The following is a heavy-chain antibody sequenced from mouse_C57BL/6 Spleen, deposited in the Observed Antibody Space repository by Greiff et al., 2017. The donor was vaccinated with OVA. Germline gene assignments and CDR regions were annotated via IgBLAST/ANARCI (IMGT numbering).Heavy chain of an antibody. CDR1: GYTFTSYW. CDR2: IDPSDSYT. V-gene: IGHV1-50*01. D-gene: IGHD1-1*01. CDR3: ARGFYYGSSPGY. Sequence: VQLQQPGAELVKPGASVKLSCKASGYTFTSYWMQWVKQRPGQGLEWIGEIDPSDSYTNYNQKFKGKATLTVDTSSSTAYMQLSSLTSEDSAVYYWARGFYYGSSPGYWGQGTSVTVSS. J-gene: IGHJ4*01.